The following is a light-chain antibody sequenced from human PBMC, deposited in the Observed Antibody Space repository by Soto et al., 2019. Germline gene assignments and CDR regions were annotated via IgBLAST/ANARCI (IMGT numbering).Light chain of an antibody. CDR2: GTS. CDR3: QQYGSPPIT. Sequence: EIVLTQSPSTLSSSPWERATLSCMASQSVSSTYLAWYQQQPGQAPRLLMSGTSNRATGTPDRFSGSGSGTDFTLTISRLEPEDFAVYYCQQYGSPPITVGQGTRLEI. CDR1: QSVSSTY. J-gene: IGKJ5*01. V-gene: IGKV3-20*01.